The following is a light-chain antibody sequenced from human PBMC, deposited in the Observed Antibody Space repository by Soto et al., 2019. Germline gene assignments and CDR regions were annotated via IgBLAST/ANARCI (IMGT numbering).Light chain of an antibody. CDR1: QSISSTY. CDR3: QVSRA. Sequence: EIVLTQSPGTLSLSPGERATLSCRASQSISSTYLTWYKQKPGQAPRLPIYGASSRATGIPDRFSGSGSETDFTLTISRLEPEDFAMYYCQVSRAFGQGTKVEIK. V-gene: IGKV3-20*01. CDR2: GAS. J-gene: IGKJ1*01.